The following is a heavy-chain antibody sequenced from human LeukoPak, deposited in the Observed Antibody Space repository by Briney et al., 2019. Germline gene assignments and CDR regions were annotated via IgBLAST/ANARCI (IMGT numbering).Heavy chain of an antibody. CDR3: ARDGTAAGLYFDL. Sequence: GGSLRLSCAVSGLTFSSYWMNWVRQAPGKGLERVASIRQDGGEKSYVDSVKGRFTISRDNTIDSLYLQMSSLRAEDTAVYYCARDGTAAGLYFDLWGHGTLVTVSS. CDR1: GLTFSSYW. D-gene: IGHD6-13*01. J-gene: IGHJ4*01. V-gene: IGHV3-7*01. CDR2: IRQDGGEK.